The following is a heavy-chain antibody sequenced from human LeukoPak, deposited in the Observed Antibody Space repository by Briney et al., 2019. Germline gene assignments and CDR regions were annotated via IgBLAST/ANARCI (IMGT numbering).Heavy chain of an antibody. V-gene: IGHV4-39*01. CDR2: IYYTGTT. CDR3: ARRPIAAGNNWFDP. Sequence: SETLSLTCTVSGGSISSAAYYWGWVRQPPGKGLDWIGSIYYTGTTYYSPSLQTRATLSFATSKNQFSLKLTSVTAADTAVYFCARRPIAAGNNWFDPWGQGTLVTVSS. J-gene: IGHJ5*02. D-gene: IGHD6-13*01. CDR1: GGSISSAAYY.